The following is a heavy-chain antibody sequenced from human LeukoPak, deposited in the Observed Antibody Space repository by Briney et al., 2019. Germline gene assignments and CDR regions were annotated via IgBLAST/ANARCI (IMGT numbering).Heavy chain of an antibody. D-gene: IGHD2-15*01. Sequence: SETLSLTCTVSGGSISSYYWSWIRQPPGKGLEWIGYIYYSGSTNYNPSLKSRVTISVDTSKNQFSLRLSSVTAADTAVYYCARGRIFLGLNDAFDIWGQGTMVTVSS. CDR2: IYYSGST. V-gene: IGHV4-59*08. CDR1: GGSISSYY. CDR3: ARGRIFLGLNDAFDI. J-gene: IGHJ3*02.